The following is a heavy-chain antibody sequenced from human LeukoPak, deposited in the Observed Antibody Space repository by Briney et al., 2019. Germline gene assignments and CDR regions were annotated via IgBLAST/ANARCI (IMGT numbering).Heavy chain of an antibody. Sequence: GSLRLSCVASGFTFNDYWMSWVRQAPGKGLEWIGEITHGGSTNYNPSLKSRVTISIDASKNQFSLKLTSVTAADTAVYYCARGRHYDILTDYYNVPCFDPWGQGTPVTVSS. CDR1: GFTFNDYW. V-gene: IGHV4-34*01. J-gene: IGHJ5*02. CDR2: ITHGGST. D-gene: IGHD3-9*01. CDR3: ARGRHYDILTDYYNVPCFDP.